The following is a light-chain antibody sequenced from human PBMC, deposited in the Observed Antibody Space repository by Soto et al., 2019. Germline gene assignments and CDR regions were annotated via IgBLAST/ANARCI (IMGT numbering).Light chain of an antibody. CDR2: WAS. Sequence: DIVMTQFPDSLAVSLGERATINCKSSQSVLYSSNNKNYLAWHQQRPGQPHKLLTSWASTRESGVPDRFSGSGSGTDFTLTIDNLQAEDVSVYYCQQYLSSFPTFGQGTKLEIK. CDR3: QQYLSSFPT. CDR1: QSVLYSSNNKNY. J-gene: IGKJ2*01. V-gene: IGKV4-1*01.